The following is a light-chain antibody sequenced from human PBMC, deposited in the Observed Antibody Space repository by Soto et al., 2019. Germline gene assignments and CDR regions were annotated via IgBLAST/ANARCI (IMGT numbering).Light chain of an antibody. J-gene: IGKJ4*01. CDR2: GAS. CDR1: QSVSSN. Sequence: EIVMTQSPATLSVSPGERATLSCRASQSVSSNLAWYQQKPGQAPRLLIYGASTRATGIPARFSGSGSGTDFTLTISSLQPEDFATYYCQQGSYTLTFGGGTKLEMK. CDR3: QQGSYTLT. V-gene: IGKV3-15*01.